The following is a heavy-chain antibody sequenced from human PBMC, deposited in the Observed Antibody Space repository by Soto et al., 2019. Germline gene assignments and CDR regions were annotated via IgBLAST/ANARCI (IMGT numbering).Heavy chain of an antibody. CDR2: IIPILGIA. V-gene: IGHV1-69*02. J-gene: IGHJ6*04. D-gene: IGHD2-2*01. Sequence: QVQLVQSGAEVKKPGSSVKVSCKASGGTFSSYTISWVRQAPGQGLEWMGRIIPILGIANYAPKFQGRVTITLEKSTSTAYRELGSLRSEDPAEYYCARGGGVVPAPLDVWGKGTTVTVSS. CDR1: GGTFSSYT. CDR3: ARGGGVVPAPLDV.